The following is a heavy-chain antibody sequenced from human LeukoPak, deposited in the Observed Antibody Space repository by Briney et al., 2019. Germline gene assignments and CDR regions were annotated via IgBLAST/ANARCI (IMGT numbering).Heavy chain of an antibody. D-gene: IGHD1-26*01. CDR3: AKDRSIGTYYTFDH. CDR2: ISNDGSKK. Sequence: GGSLRLSCAASGFTFSNYAMHWVRQAPGKGLEWVAVISNDGSKKDYADAVKGRFTFSRDNSKNTLYLQMSSLTAADTAVYYCAKDRSIGTYYTFDHWGQGTLVTVSS. J-gene: IGHJ4*02. V-gene: IGHV3-30*04. CDR1: GFTFSNYA.